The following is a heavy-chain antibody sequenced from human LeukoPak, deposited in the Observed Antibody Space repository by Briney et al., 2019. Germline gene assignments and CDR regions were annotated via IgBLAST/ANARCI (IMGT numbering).Heavy chain of an antibody. CDR1: GVSIGSGSYY. Sequence: PSQTLSLTCAVSGVSIGSGSYYWSWIRQPAGKGLEWIGRAYTSGSIDYSPSLRSRLTISLDTSKNQFSLKLSSVTAADTAVYYCATDLRVGVTVTSYYFENWGQGTQVTVSS. V-gene: IGHV4-61*02. D-gene: IGHD4-17*01. CDR3: ATDLRVGVTVTSYYFEN. J-gene: IGHJ4*02. CDR2: AYTSGSI.